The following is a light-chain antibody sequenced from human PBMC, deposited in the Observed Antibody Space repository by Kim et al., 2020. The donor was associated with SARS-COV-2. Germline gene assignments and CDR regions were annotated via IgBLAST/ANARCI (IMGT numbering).Light chain of an antibody. Sequence: SVSPGQTASITCSGDKLGEKYVCWYQQRPGQSPVVVIYQDTNRPSGIPERFSGSNSGNTATLTISGTQAMDEADYYSQVWDSTTTVFGGGTQLTVL. V-gene: IGLV3-1*01. CDR3: QVWDSTTTV. CDR1: KLGEKY. J-gene: IGLJ2*01. CDR2: QDT.